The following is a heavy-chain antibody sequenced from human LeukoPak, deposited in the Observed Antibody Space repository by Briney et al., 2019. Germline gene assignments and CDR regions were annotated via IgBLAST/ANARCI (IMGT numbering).Heavy chain of an antibody. D-gene: IGHD3-9*01. J-gene: IGHJ4*01. CDR1: GVTFSGSA. V-gene: IGHV3-73*01. CDR2: IRSKANGYAT. Sequence: GGSLRLSCAASGVTFSGSAMHWVRQASGKGLEWVGRIRSKANGYATAYAASVKGRFTISRDDSKNTAYLQMNSLKTEDTAVYYCTRVLRYPDYWGQGTLVTVSS. CDR3: TRVLRYPDY.